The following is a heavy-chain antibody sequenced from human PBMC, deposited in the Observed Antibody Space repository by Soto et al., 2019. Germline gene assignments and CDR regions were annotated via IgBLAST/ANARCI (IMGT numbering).Heavy chain of an antibody. D-gene: IGHD6-13*01. J-gene: IGHJ4*02. CDR1: GGSISSSNW. Sequence: QVQLQESGPGLVKPSGTLSLTCAVSGGSISSSNWWSWVRQPPGKGLEWIGEIYHSGSNTYNPSLQSRVTISLDKSKNQFSLKRSSVTAADTAVYYCARDHGSSWYYFDYWGQGTLVTVSS. V-gene: IGHV4-4*02. CDR3: ARDHGSSWYYFDY. CDR2: IYHSGSN.